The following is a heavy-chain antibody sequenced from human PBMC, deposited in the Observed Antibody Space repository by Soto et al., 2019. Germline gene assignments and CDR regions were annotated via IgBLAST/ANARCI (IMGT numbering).Heavy chain of an antibody. CDR1: GGSISSGGYY. CDR3: ASLTGTPPWFDP. J-gene: IGHJ5*02. Sequence: SETLSLTCTVSGGSISSGGYYWSWIRQHPGKGLEWIGYIYYSGSTYYNPSLKSRVTISVDTSKNQFSLKLSSVTAADTAVYYCASLTGTPPWFDPWGQGTLVTVSS. CDR2: IYYSGST. V-gene: IGHV4-31*02. D-gene: IGHD1-7*01.